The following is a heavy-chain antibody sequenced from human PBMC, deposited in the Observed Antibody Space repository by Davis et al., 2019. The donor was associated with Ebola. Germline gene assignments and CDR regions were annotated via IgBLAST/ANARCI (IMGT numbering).Heavy chain of an antibody. V-gene: IGHV4-39*01. D-gene: IGHD5-18*01. CDR2: VYSSGST. Sequence: SETLSLTCAVSGASIRDSRHYWTWIRQSPGKDLEFIGSVYSSGSTYNNPSLTSRVAISVDTPRNQVSLSLTSVTAADTAVYYCARYRYTPNWFDPWGQGTLVTVSS. J-gene: IGHJ5*02. CDR1: GASIRDSRHY. CDR3: ARYRYTPNWFDP.